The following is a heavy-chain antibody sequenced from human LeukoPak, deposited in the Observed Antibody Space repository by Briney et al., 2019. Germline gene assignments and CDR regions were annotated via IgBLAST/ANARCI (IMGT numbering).Heavy chain of an antibody. D-gene: IGHD2-2*01. V-gene: IGHV3-23*01. CDR2: ISGSGGST. J-gene: IGHJ6*03. CDR1: GFTFSSYA. CDR3: AKSPDCSSTSCYLYNYYMDV. Sequence: GGSLRLSCAASGFTFSSYAMSWVRQAPGKGLEWVSAISGSGGSTYYADSVKGRFTISRDNSKNTLYLQMNSLRAEDTAVYYCAKSPDCSSTSCYLYNYYMDVWGKGTTVIVSS.